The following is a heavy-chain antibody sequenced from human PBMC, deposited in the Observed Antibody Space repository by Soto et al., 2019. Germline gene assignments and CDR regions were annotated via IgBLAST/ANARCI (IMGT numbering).Heavy chain of an antibody. CDR2: ISSNSEYT. CDR3: ARFETISPGYFEP. Sequence: GRSLTLSRAASGFTFSPYSMHWVRQVPGKGLEWVSCISSNSEYTYDADSVKGRFTISRDNAKNSLFLQMNSLRAEDTAVYYCARFETISPGYFEPWGQGTLVTVSS. D-gene: IGHD3-3*01. CDR1: GFTFSPYS. J-gene: IGHJ4*02. V-gene: IGHV3-21*01.